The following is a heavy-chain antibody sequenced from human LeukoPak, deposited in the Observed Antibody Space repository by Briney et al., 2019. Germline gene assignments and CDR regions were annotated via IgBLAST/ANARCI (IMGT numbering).Heavy chain of an antibody. Sequence: PSETLSLTCTVSGGSISSFYWSWLRQPPGKGLEWIGYIYYSGSTNYSPSLKSRVTISVDTSKNQFSLKLSSVTAADTAVYYCARHGVYGDRADYWGQGTLVTVSS. V-gene: IGHV4-59*08. CDR2: IYYSGST. D-gene: IGHD4-17*01. CDR3: ARHGVYGDRADY. J-gene: IGHJ4*02. CDR1: GGSISSFY.